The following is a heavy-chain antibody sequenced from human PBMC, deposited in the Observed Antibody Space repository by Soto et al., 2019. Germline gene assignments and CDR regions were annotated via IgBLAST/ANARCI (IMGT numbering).Heavy chain of an antibody. J-gene: IGHJ4*02. CDR2: IVRDGTEQ. D-gene: IGHD2-15*01. V-gene: IGHV3-33*01. CDR3: ARDNVYPANGFAY. CDR1: GFTFSEHG. Sequence: QVQLVESGGGVVQPGSSLRLLCAASGFTFSEHGMHWVRQAPGKGLEWLAVIVRDGTEQHYADSMKDRFTISRDNSNNTLYLQINSLTFDDTGVYYCARDNVYPANGFAYWGRGKLITVTS.